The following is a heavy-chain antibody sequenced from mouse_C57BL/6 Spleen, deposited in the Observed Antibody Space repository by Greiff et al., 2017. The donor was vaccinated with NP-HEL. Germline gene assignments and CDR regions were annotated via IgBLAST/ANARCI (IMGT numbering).Heavy chain of an antibody. CDR1: GYAFSSSW. Sequence: VQLQQSGPELVKPGASVKISCKASGYAFSSSWMNWVKQRPGKGLEWIGRIYPGDGDINYNGKFKGKATLTADKSSSTAYMQLSSLTSEDSAVYFCAEGFRYFDYWGQGTTLTVSS. J-gene: IGHJ2*01. D-gene: IGHD3-3*01. CDR2: IYPGDGDI. CDR3: AEGFRYFDY. V-gene: IGHV1-82*01.